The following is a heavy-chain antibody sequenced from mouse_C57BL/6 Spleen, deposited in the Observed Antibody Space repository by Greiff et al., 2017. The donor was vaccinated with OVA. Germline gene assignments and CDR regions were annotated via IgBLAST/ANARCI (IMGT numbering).Heavy chain of an antibody. CDR2: ISYDGSN. V-gene: IGHV3-6*01. CDR1: GYSITSGYY. J-gene: IGHJ2*01. Sequence: EVQLVESGPGLVKPSQSLSLTCSVTGYSITSGYYWNWIRQFPGNKLEWMGYISYDGSNNYNPSLKNRISITRDTSKNQFFLKLNSVTTEDTATYYCARAGMANYFDYWGQGTTLTVSS. CDR3: ARAGMANYFDY. D-gene: IGHD2-10*02.